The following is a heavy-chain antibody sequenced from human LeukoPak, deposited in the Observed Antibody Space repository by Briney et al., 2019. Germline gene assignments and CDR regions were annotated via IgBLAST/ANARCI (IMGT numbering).Heavy chain of an antibody. CDR1: GFTFSDYY. J-gene: IGHJ4*02. V-gene: IGHV3-11*01. CDR3: ARWRYDFWSGYYTLDY. D-gene: IGHD3-3*01. Sequence: MPGGSLRLSCAASGFTFSDYYMSWIRQAPGKGLEWVSHISSSGSTIYYADSLKGRFTTSRENAKNSLYLQMNSLRAEDTAVYYCARWRYDFWSGYYTLDYWGQGTLVTVSS. CDR2: ISSSGSTI.